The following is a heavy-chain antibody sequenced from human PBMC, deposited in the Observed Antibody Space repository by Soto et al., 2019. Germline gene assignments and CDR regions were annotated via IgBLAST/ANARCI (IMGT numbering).Heavy chain of an antibody. CDR1: GGSISSGDYY. CDR2: IYYSGST. CDR3: ARDYILTGYSNYYYYYGMDV. J-gene: IGHJ6*02. D-gene: IGHD3-9*01. Sequence: QVQLQESGPGLVKPSQTLSLTCTVSGGSISSGDYYWSWIRQPPGKGLEWIGYIYYSGSTYYNPSLKSRVTISVDTSKNQFSLKLSSVTAADTAVYYCARDYILTGYSNYYYYYGMDVWGQGTTVTVSS. V-gene: IGHV4-30-4*01.